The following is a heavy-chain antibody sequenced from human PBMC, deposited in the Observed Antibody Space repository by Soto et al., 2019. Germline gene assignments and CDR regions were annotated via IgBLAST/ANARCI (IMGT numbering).Heavy chain of an antibody. CDR2: IYYSGIT. CDR1: GCSISSGGYS. J-gene: IGHJ4*02. Sequence: PSETLSLTCAVSGCSISSGGYSWSWIRQSPGKGLEWIGGIYYSGITYYNPSLKSRLTISGDTSRNQFSLKMSSVTAADTAIYYCARTSERHYQSDYWGQGALVTVSS. CDR3: ARTSERHYQSDY. V-gene: IGHV4-39*01. D-gene: IGHD2-2*01.